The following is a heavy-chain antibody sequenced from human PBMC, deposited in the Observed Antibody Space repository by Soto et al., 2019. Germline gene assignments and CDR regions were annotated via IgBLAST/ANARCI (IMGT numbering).Heavy chain of an antibody. Sequence: QVQLVQSGAEVKKPGSSVKVSCKASGGTFSSYAISWVRQAPGQGLEWMGGIIPIFGTANYAQKFQGRVANTADESASTASKELSRLGSADTAVYYCATTDLYAALAVAGNDWYFDLWGRGTLVTVSS. V-gene: IGHV1-69*12. CDR1: GGTFSSYA. CDR3: ATTDLYAALAVAGNDWYFDL. D-gene: IGHD6-19*01. J-gene: IGHJ2*01. CDR2: IIPIFGTA.